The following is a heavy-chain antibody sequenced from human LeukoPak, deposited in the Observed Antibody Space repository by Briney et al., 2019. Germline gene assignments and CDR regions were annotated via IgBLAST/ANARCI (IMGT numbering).Heavy chain of an antibody. V-gene: IGHV4-31*03. CDR3: ARGEGAPGVLDY. J-gene: IGHJ4*02. CDR1: GGSISSGGYY. CDR2: IYYSGST. D-gene: IGHD1-26*01. Sequence: PSETLSLTCTVSGGSISSGGYYWRWIRQHPGKGLEWIGYIYYSGSTYYNPSLKSRVTISVDTSKNQFSLKLSSVTAADTAVYYCARGEGAPGVLDYWGQGTLVTVSS.